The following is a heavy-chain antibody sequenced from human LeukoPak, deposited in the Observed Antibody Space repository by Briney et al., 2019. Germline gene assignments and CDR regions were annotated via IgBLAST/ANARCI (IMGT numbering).Heavy chain of an antibody. D-gene: IGHD2-8*01. CDR2: IYPGDSDT. V-gene: IGHV5-51*01. J-gene: IGHJ3*02. CDR3: ARRTKGAFDI. CDR1: GYSFTSNW. Sequence: GESLKISCKASGYSFTSNWIGWVRQMPGKGLECMGIIYPGDSDTRYSPSFQGHVTISADKSISTAYLQWSSLKASDTAIYYCARRTKGAFDIWGRGTMVIVSS.